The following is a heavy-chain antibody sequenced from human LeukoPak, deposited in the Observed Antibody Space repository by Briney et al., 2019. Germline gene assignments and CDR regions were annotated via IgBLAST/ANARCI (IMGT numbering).Heavy chain of an antibody. CDR2: IYYSGST. D-gene: IGHD2-15*01. J-gene: IGHJ4*02. Sequence: PSETLSPTCAVYGGSISSYYWSWIRQPPGKGLEWIGYIYYSGSTNYNPSLKSRVTISVDTSKNQFSLKLSSVTAADTAVYYCARHGVANRYFDYWGQGTLVTVSS. V-gene: IGHV4-59*08. CDR3: ARHGVANRYFDY. CDR1: GGSISSYY.